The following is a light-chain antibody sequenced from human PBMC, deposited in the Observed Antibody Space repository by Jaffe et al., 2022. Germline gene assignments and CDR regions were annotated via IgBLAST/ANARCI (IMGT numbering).Light chain of an antibody. Sequence: DIQMTQSPSTLSASVGDRVTITCRASQRISRWLAWYQQKPGRAPNLLIYKASSLESGVPSRFSGSGSETEFSLTISSLQPDDSATYYCQQYNSSPLTFGGGTKVEIK. CDR1: QRISRW. J-gene: IGKJ4*01. CDR2: KAS. CDR3: QQYNSSPLT. V-gene: IGKV1-5*03.